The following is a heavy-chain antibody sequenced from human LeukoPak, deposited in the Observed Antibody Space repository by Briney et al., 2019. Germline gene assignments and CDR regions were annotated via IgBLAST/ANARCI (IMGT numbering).Heavy chain of an antibody. Sequence: SETLSLTCSVSGGSITSHFWSWIRQPPGKGLEWIGEINHSGSTNYNPSLKSRVTISVDTSKNQFSLKLSSVTAADTAVYYCARRGSSWYGNWFDPWGQGTLVTVSS. CDR2: INHSGST. J-gene: IGHJ5*02. V-gene: IGHV4-34*01. CDR3: ARRGSSWYGNWFDP. CDR1: GGSITSHF. D-gene: IGHD6-13*01.